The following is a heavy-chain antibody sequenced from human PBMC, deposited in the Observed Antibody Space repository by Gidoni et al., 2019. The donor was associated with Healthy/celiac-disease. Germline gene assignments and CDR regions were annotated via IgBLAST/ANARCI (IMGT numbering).Heavy chain of an antibody. J-gene: IGHJ4*02. CDR2: ISGSGGST. D-gene: IGHD6-19*01. Sequence: EVQLVESGGGLLQPGGSLRLYCAASGFPFSSYAMSWVRQAPGKGLAWVSAISGSGGSTYYADSVKGRFTISRDNSKNTLYLQMNSLRAEDTAVYYCAKDQDSSGWDYWGQGTLVTVSS. CDR3: AKDQDSSGWDY. V-gene: IGHV3-23*04. CDR1: GFPFSSYA.